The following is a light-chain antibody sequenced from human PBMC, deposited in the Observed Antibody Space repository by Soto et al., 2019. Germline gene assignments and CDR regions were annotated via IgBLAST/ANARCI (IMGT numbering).Light chain of an antibody. CDR2: GNT. J-gene: IGLJ1*01. Sequence: QSVLTHAPSVSSAQRQRRSITCTGSSSNIGAGYEVHWFQQLPGTAPKLLIYGNTNRPSGVPDRFSGSKSDTSASLAITGLQPEDEADYYCQSYDSSLSVLYVFGTGTKVTVL. V-gene: IGLV1-40*01. CDR3: QSYDSSLSVLYV. CDR1: SSNIGAGYE.